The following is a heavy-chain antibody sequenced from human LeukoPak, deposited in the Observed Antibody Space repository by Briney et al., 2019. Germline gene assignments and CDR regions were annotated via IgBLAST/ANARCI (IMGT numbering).Heavy chain of an antibody. D-gene: IGHD3-9*01. CDR2: IYYSGTI. J-gene: IGHJ4*02. Sequence: SETLSLTCGVSGSSMRTYYWNWIRQPPGKGLEWIGYIYYSGTINYNPSLKSRVAISIDTSKNQFSLELSSVTAADTAMYYCARGFDDILTGYHRDYYFDSWGQGAPVTVSS. V-gene: IGHV4-59*01. CDR3: ARGFDDILTGYHRDYYFDS. CDR1: GSSMRTYY.